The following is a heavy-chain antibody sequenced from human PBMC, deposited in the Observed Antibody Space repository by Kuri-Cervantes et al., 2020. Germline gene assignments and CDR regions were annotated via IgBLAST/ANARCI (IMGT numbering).Heavy chain of an antibody. Sequence: GGSLRLSCAASGFTFSSHNMNWVRQAPGKGLEWVSVISSSGSYIYYADSVKGRFTISRDNAKNTLYLQMNSLRAEDTAAYYCASGIAAAGWATETWYFDLWGRGTLVTVSS. CDR1: GFTFSSHN. V-gene: IGHV3-21*01. J-gene: IGHJ2*01. CDR3: ASGIAAAGWATETWYFDL. D-gene: IGHD6-13*01. CDR2: ISSSGSYI.